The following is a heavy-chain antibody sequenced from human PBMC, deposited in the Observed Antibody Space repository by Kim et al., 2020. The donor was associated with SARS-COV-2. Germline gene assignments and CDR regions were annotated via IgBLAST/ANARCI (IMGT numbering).Heavy chain of an antibody. V-gene: IGHV3-13*01. CDR1: GFSFSSYD. J-gene: IGHJ3*02. Sequence: GGSLRLSCAASGFSFSSYDMHWVRQGSRKGLEWVSTIGTAADTFYAGSVKGRFTISRENARNYTYLQMDSLSAEDTAVYFFSRGAYCSITTCPVGDAFD. CDR2: IGTAADT. D-gene: IGHD2-2*01. CDR3: SRGAYCSITTCPVGDAFD.